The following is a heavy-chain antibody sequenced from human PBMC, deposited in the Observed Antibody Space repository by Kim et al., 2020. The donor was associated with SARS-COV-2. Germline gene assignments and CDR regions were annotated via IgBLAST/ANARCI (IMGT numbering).Heavy chain of an antibody. J-gene: IGHJ4*02. V-gene: IGHV3-23*01. CDR3: AKVPDSNGYSVTYFDS. Sequence: GGSLRLSCVVSGFIFDKYGMNWVRLAPGRGLEWVSTITGSGGSTYYSDSVKGRFIISRDNSKNTLYLQMNNLGGEDTAVYFCAKVPDSNGYSVTYFDSWGPGTQVTVSS. D-gene: IGHD3-22*01. CDR1: GFIFDKYG. CDR2: ITGSGGST.